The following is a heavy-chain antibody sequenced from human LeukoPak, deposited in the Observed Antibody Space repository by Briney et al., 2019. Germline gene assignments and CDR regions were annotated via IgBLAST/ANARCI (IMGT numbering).Heavy chain of an antibody. CDR3: AKGRQQLVRHFQH. CDR2: ISWNSGSI. D-gene: IGHD6-13*01. V-gene: IGHV3-9*01. Sequence: GGSLRLSCAASGFTFDVYAMHWVRQAPGKGLEWVSGISWNSGSIGYADSVKGRFTISRDNAKNSLYLQMNSLRAEDTALYYCAKGRQQLVRHFQHWGQGTLVTVSS. J-gene: IGHJ1*01. CDR1: GFTFDVYA.